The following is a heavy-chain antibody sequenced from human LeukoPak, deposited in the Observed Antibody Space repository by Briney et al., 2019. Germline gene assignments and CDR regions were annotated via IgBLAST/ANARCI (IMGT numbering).Heavy chain of an antibody. CDR2: INPHSGGT. J-gene: IGHJ6*03. V-gene: IGHV1-2*02. Sequence: ASVKVSCQASGYMFTGYYMHWVRQAPGQGLEWMGWINPHSGGTNYAQKFQGRVTMTRDTSISTAHMELSRLTSDDTAVYYCARSTIGNYYYYMDVWGKGTTVTVSS. CDR3: ARSTIGNYYYYMDV. D-gene: IGHD2-2*01. CDR1: GYMFTGYY.